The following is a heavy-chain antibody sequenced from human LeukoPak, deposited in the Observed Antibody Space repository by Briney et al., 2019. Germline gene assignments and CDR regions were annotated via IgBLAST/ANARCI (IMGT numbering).Heavy chain of an antibody. CDR3: DGIRYFDWLLYLF. CDR2: INHSGST. V-gene: IGHV4-34*01. J-gene: IGHJ4*02. D-gene: IGHD3-9*01. Sequence: SETLSLTCAVHGGSFSGYYGRWIRQPPGKGLEWIGEINHSGSTNYNPSLKSRVTISVDTSKNQFSLKLSSVTAADFFLQAEDGIRYFDWLLYLFWGQGTLVTVSS. CDR1: GGSFSGYY.